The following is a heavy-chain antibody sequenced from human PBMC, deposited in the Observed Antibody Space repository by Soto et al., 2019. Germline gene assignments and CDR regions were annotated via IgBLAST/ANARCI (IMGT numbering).Heavy chain of an antibody. V-gene: IGHV4-59*01. CDR3: ARTNRPLHLGELSFGI. Sequence: SETLSLTCTVSGGSISSYYWSWIRQPPGKGLEWIGYIYYSGSTNYNPSLKSRVTISVDTSKNQFSLKLSSVTAADTAVYYCARTNRPLHLGELSFGIWGQGTLVTVSS. D-gene: IGHD3-16*02. J-gene: IGHJ4*02. CDR1: GGSISSYY. CDR2: IYYSGST.